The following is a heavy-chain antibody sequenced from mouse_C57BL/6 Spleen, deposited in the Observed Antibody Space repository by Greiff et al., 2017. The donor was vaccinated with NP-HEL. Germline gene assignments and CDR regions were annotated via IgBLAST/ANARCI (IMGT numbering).Heavy chain of an antibody. CDR1: GFTFTDYY. Sequence: EVKLVESGGGLVQPGGSLSLSCAASGFTFTDYYMSWVRQPPGKALEWLGFIRNKANGYTTEYSASVKGRFTISRDNSQSILYLQMNALRAEDSATYYCARRNYYGSSYGYFDVWGTGTTVTVSS. V-gene: IGHV7-3*01. CDR3: ARRNYYGSSYGYFDV. J-gene: IGHJ1*03. CDR2: IRNKANGYTT. D-gene: IGHD1-1*01.